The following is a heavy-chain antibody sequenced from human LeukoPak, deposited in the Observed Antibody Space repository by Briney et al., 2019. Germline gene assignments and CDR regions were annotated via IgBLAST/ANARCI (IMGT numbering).Heavy chain of an antibody. J-gene: IGHJ5*02. D-gene: IGHD3-10*01. CDR1: GGSISSSSYY. CDR2: IYYSGST. Sequence: SETLSLTCTVSGGSISSSSYYWGWIRQPPGKGLEWIGSIYYSGSTYYNPSLKSRVTISVDTSKNQFSLRLSPVTAADTAVYYCARHLRITMVRGVTRAPNWFDPWGQGTLVTVSS. CDR3: ARHLRITMVRGVTRAPNWFDP. V-gene: IGHV4-39*01.